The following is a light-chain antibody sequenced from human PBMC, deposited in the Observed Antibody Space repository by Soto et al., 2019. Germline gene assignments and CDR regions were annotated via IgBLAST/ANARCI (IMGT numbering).Light chain of an antibody. Sequence: QSALTQPASVSGSPGQSITVSCTGTSSDVGVYTHVAWYQQHPGKVPKLVIYGVTNRPSGVSSRFSGSKSGNTASLTISGLQADDEGEYFCISYKTDDTFVFGTGTKVTVL. V-gene: IGLV2-14*01. CDR2: GVT. J-gene: IGLJ1*01. CDR1: SSDVGVYTH. CDR3: ISYKTDDTFV.